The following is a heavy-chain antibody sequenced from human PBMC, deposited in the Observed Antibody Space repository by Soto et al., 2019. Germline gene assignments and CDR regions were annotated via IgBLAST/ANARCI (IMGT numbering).Heavy chain of an antibody. CDR1: GFTFRSYA. V-gene: IGHV3-33*01. J-gene: IGHJ4*02. CDR2: IWYDGSNK. CDR3: ARDGLEYSGYDIDY. D-gene: IGHD5-12*01. Sequence: GGSLRLSCAASGFTFRSYAMHWVRQAPGKGLEWVAVIWYDGSNKNYADSVKGRFTISRDNSKNTLYLQMNSLRGEDTAVYYCARDGLEYSGYDIDYWGQGTLVTVSS.